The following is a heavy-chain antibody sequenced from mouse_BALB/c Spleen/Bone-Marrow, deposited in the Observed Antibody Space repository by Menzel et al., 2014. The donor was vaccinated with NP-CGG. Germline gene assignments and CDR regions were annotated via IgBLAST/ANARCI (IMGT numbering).Heavy chain of an antibody. Sequence: EVQLVESGAELVKPGASVKLSCTASGFNIKDTYMHWVKQRPEQGLEWIGRIDPANGNTKYDPKFKGKATLTADTSSNAAYPQRSILTSEDTAVYCGANYYDGSSLFAYWGQGTPVTVSA. V-gene: IGHV14-3*02. D-gene: IGHD1-1*01. CDR3: ANYYDGSSLFAY. CDR1: GFNIKDTY. CDR2: IDPANGNT. J-gene: IGHJ3*01.